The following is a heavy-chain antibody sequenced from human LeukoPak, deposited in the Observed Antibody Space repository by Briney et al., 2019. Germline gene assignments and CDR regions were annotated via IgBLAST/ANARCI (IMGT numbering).Heavy chain of an antibody. CDR1: GYTFTIYG. CDR3: ARGVFPGYYFDY. Sequence: ASVTVSCTSSGYTFTIYGISWVRPPPGQGLGWMGWISAYNGNTNYSQKLQSRVTMTTDTTTSTAYMELRSLRSDDTAVYYCARGVFPGYYFDYWGQGTLVTVSS. J-gene: IGHJ4*02. CDR2: ISAYNGNT. V-gene: IGHV1-18*01. D-gene: IGHD3-10*01.